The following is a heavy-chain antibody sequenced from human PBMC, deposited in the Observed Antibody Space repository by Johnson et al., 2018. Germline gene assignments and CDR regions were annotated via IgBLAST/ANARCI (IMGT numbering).Heavy chain of an antibody. CDR2: IRSKADSYAT. D-gene: IGHD2-21*01. V-gene: IGHV3-73*02. CDR3: TRLPILSYSIAYSYYGMDA. CDR1: GFNFSASA. Sequence: VQLQESGGGLVQPGGSLKLSCAASGFNFSASAIHWVRQASGKGLEWVGRIRSKADSYATAHAASVKGRFTVPRDDLKNTAYLQMNSLKTENTAVYYCTRLPILSYSIAYSYYGMDAWGQGTTVTVSS. J-gene: IGHJ6*02.